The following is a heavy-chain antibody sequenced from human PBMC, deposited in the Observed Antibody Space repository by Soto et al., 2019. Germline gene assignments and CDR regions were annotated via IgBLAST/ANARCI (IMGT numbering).Heavy chain of an antibody. CDR3: ARGTGYSSSQDYYYGMDV. J-gene: IGHJ6*02. V-gene: IGHV1-69*13. D-gene: IGHD6-13*01. Sequence: SVKVSCKASGGTFSSYAISWVRQAPGQGLEWMGGIIPIFGTANYAQKFKGRVTITADESTSTAYMELSSLRSEDTAVYYCARGTGYSSSQDYYYGMDVWGQGTTVTVSS. CDR2: IIPIFGTA. CDR1: GGTFSSYA.